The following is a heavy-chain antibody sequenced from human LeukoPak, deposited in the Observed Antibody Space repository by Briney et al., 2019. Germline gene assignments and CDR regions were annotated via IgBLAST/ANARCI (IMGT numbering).Heavy chain of an antibody. V-gene: IGHV3-23*01. CDR2: ISGSDTST. CDR1: GFTFSNYA. Sequence: GSLRLSCAASGFTFSNYAMSWVRQAPGKGLEWVSAISGSDTSTYYADSVKGRFTISRDNSKNTLYLQMNSLRAEDAALYYCARVGYYYHYWGQGTLVTVSS. J-gene: IGHJ4*02. D-gene: IGHD3-22*01. CDR3: ARVGYYYHY.